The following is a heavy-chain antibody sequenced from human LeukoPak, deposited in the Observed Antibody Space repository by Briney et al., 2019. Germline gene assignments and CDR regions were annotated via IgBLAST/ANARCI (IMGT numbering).Heavy chain of an antibody. D-gene: IGHD3-22*01. J-gene: IGHJ4*02. CDR1: GGSISSSSYY. CDR3: ARDRGYSDSSGYHQRGYFDY. Sequence: PSETLSLTCTVSGGSISSSSYYWGWIRQPPGKGLEWIGSIYYSGSTNYNPSLKSRVTISVDTSKNQFSLKLSSVTAADTAVYYCARDRGYSDSSGYHQRGYFDYWGQGALVSVSS. V-gene: IGHV4-39*07. CDR2: IYYSGST.